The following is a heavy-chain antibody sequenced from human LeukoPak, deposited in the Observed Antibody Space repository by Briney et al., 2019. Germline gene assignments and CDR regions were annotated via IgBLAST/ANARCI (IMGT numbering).Heavy chain of an antibody. D-gene: IGHD5/OR15-5a*01. CDR3: ASLISVYDLSPGAFDL. V-gene: IGHV4-4*02. Sequence: PSETLSLTCAVSGGSVTSVNWWTWVRQPPGKGLEWIGSIYYSGSTHYNPSLKSRVTISEDTSKNQFSLKLSSVSAADTAVYYCASLISVYDLSPGAFDLWGQGTVVTVSS. J-gene: IGHJ3*01. CDR2: IYYSGST. CDR1: GGSVTSVNW.